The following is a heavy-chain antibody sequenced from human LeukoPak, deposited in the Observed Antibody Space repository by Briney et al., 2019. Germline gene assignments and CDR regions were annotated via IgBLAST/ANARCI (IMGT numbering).Heavy chain of an antibody. CDR3: ARDFVPAAIPWFDP. CDR2: IIPIFGTA. CDR1: GGTFSSYA. J-gene: IGHJ5*02. D-gene: IGHD2-2*01. V-gene: IGHV1-69*13. Sequence: PVKVSCKASGGTFSSYAISWVRQAPGQGLEWMGGIIPIFGTANYAQKFQGRVTITADESTSTAYMELSSLRSDDTAVYYCARDFVPAAIPWFDPWGQGTLVTVSS.